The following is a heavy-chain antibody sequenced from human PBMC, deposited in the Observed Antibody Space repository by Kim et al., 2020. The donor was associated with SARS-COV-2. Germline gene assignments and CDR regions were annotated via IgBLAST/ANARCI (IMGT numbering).Heavy chain of an antibody. J-gene: IGHJ6*02. V-gene: IGHV3-21*01. Sequence: ADSVKGRYTISKDNATNSLYLQMNGLGAEDTAVYYCARGRYYGSGSPSMDVWGQGTTVTVSS. CDR3: ARGRYYGSGSPSMDV. D-gene: IGHD3-10*01.